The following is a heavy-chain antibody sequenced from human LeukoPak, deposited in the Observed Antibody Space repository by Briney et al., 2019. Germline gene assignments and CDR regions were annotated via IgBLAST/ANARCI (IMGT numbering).Heavy chain of an antibody. Sequence: GGSLRLSCAASGFTFSSYAMSWVRQAPGKGLEWVSAISGSGGSTYYADSVKGRVTISTDNSKTTLYLQMNSLRAEDTAVYYCAKIFKSGFYDSSRYYSPDYYWGQGTLVTVSS. CDR3: AKIFKSGFYDSSRYYSPDYY. J-gene: IGHJ4*02. V-gene: IGHV3-23*01. CDR1: GFTFSSYA. D-gene: IGHD3-22*01. CDR2: ISGSGGST.